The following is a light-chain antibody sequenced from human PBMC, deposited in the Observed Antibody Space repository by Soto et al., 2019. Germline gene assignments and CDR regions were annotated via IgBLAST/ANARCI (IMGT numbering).Light chain of an antibody. CDR1: NTNIGAGYD. CDR3: QSYDSSLSAWKV. V-gene: IGLV1-40*01. J-gene: IGLJ3*02. Sequence: QSVLTQPPSVSGAPGQRVSISCTGSNTNIGAGYDVNWYQQLPGTAPKLLIYVNINRPSGVPDRFSGSKSGASAFLVITGLQAEDEADYYCQSYDSSLSAWKVFGGGTKLTVL. CDR2: VNI.